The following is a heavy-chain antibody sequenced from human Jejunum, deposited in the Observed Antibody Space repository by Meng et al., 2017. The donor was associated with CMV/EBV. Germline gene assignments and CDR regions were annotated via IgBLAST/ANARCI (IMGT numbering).Heavy chain of an antibody. V-gene: IGHV3-23*01. J-gene: IGHJ4*02. CDR3: AKDPEGY. Sequence: LRLSCAVSGFAFTNYAMTWVRQAPGKGLEWVSRISASGGSTYYTDSVKGRFTVSRDNSKSTLYLQMNSLRAEDTAVYYCAKDPEGYWGQGTLVTVSS. CDR1: GFAFTNYA. CDR2: ISASGGST.